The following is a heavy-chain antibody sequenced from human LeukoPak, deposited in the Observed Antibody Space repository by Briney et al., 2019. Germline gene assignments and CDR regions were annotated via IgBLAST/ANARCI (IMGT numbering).Heavy chain of an antibody. CDR1: RFTFSNSA. CDR3: AKEVYCGRDCYNPGYGVDV. D-gene: IGHD2-21*02. J-gene: IGHJ6*02. Sequence: GGSLRLSCAASRFTFSNSAMSWVRQAPGKGLEWVAAMSGRGGRTYYADSVKGRFTISRDNSKNSLSLQMNSPRDEDTATYYCAKEVYCGRDCYNPGYGVDVWGQGTTVTVSS. V-gene: IGHV3-23*01. CDR2: MSGRGGRT.